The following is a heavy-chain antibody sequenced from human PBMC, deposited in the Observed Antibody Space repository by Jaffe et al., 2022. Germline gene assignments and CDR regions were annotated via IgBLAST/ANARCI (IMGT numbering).Heavy chain of an antibody. Sequence: QVQLQESGPGLVKPSETLSLTCAVSGYSISSGYYWGWIRQPPGKGLEWIGSIYHSGSTYYNPSLKSRVTISVDTSKNQFSLKLSSVTAADTAVYYCARLRIGRLVPNFDYWGQGTLVTVSS. D-gene: IGHD6-19*01. CDR3: ARLRIGRLVPNFDY. CDR1: GYSISSGYY. V-gene: IGHV4-38-2*01. CDR2: IYHSGST. J-gene: IGHJ4*02.